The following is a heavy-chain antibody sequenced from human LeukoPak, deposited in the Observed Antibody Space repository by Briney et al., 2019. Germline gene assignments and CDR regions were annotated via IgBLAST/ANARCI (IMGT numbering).Heavy chain of an antibody. CDR3: ARGIHPVF. Sequence: SETLSLTCAVYGGSFSGYYWSWIRQPPGKGLEWIGEINHSGSTSYNPSLKSRVTISVDTSKNQFSLKLSSVTAADTAVYYCARGIHPVFWGQGTLVTVSS. CDR2: INHSGST. CDR1: GGSFSGYY. J-gene: IGHJ4*02. V-gene: IGHV4-34*01.